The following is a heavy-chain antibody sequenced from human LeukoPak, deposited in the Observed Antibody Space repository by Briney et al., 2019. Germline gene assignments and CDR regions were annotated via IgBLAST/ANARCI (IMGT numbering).Heavy chain of an antibody. D-gene: IGHD5-12*01. Sequence: SETLSLSCTVSVGSISSYYWSWIRQPPAKGLEWIGYIYYSGSTNYNPSLKSRVTISVDTSRNQFSLKLSSVTAADTAVYYCARDRLRWFDPWGQGTLVTVSS. J-gene: IGHJ5*02. CDR1: VGSISSYY. CDR3: ARDRLRWFDP. CDR2: IYYSGST. V-gene: IGHV4-59*01.